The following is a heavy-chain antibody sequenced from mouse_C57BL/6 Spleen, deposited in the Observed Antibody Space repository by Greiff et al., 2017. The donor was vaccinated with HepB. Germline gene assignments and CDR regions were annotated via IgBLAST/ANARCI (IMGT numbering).Heavy chain of an antibody. J-gene: IGHJ4*01. D-gene: IGHD2-3*01. CDR1: GFTFSDYG. CDR2: ISSGSSTI. V-gene: IGHV5-17*01. Sequence: DVQLVESGGGLVKPGGSLKLSCAASGFTFSDYGMHWVRQAPEKGLEWVAYISSGSSTIYYADTVKGRFTISRDNAKNTLFLQMTSLRSEDTAMYYCARGWLLRYAMDYWGQGTSVTVSS. CDR3: ARGWLLRYAMDY.